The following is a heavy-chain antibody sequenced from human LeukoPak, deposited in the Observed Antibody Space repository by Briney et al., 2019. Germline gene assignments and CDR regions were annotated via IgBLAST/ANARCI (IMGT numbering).Heavy chain of an antibody. J-gene: IGHJ3*02. CDR3: ARVRDGYGSLDAFDI. Sequence: ASVKVSCKASGGTFSSYAISWVRQAPGQGLEWMGGIIPIFGTASYAQKFQGRVTITADESTSTAYMELSSLRSEDTAVYYCARVRDGYGSLDAFDIWGQGTMVTVSS. CDR2: IIPIFGTA. V-gene: IGHV1-69*13. D-gene: IGHD5-24*01. CDR1: GGTFSSYA.